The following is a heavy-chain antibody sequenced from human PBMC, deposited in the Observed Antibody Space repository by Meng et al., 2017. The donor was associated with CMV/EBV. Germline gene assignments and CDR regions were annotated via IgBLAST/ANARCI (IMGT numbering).Heavy chain of an antibody. J-gene: IGHJ2*01. CDR1: GFTFSSYG. Sequence: GGSLRLSCAASGFTFSSYGMHWVRQAPGKGLEWVAFIRYDGSNKYCADSVKGRFTISRDNSKNTLYLQMNSLRADDTAVYYCAKLRGSGFNSYWYFDLWGRGTLVTVSS. D-gene: IGHD3-22*01. CDR2: IRYDGSNK. V-gene: IGHV3-30*02. CDR3: AKLRGSGFNSYWYFDL.